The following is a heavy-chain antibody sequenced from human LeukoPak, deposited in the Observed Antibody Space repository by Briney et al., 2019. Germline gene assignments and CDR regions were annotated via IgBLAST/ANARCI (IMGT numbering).Heavy chain of an antibody. CDR2: ISSSSSYI. Sequence: GGSLRLSCAASGFTFSSYSMNWVRQATGKGLEWVSSISSSSSYIYYADSVKGRFTISRDNAKNSLYLQMNSLRAEDTAVYYCATSGDYYGSSGYLDYWGQGTLVTVSS. J-gene: IGHJ4*02. CDR1: GFTFSSYS. CDR3: ATSGDYYGSSGYLDY. D-gene: IGHD3-22*01. V-gene: IGHV3-21*01.